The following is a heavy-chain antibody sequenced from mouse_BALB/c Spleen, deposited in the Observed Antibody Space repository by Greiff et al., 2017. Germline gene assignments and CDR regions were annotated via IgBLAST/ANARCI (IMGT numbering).Heavy chain of an antibody. CDR3: ARGNYGSRGLDY. D-gene: IGHD1-1*01. V-gene: IGHV1S56*01. CDR1: GYTFTSYD. Sequence: VQLQESGPELVKPGASVKMSCKASGYTFTSYDINWVKQRPGQGLEWIGWIYPGDGSTKYNEKFKGKATLTADKSSSTAYMQLSSLTSENSAVYFCARGNYGSRGLDYWGQGTTLTVSS. J-gene: IGHJ2*01. CDR2: IYPGDGST.